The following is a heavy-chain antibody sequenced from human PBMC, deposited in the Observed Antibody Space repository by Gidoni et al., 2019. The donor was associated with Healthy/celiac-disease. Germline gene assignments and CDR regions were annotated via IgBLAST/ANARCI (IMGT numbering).Heavy chain of an antibody. CDR1: GFTFSSYG. Sequence: QVQLVESGGGVVQPGRSLRLSCAASGFTFSSYGMHWVRQAPGKGLEWVAVISYDGSNKYYADSVKGRFTISRDNSKNTLYLQMNSLRAEDTAVYYCAKDALPSGWYYFDYWGQGTLVTVSS. CDR2: ISYDGSNK. D-gene: IGHD6-19*01. J-gene: IGHJ4*02. CDR3: AKDALPSGWYYFDY. V-gene: IGHV3-30*18.